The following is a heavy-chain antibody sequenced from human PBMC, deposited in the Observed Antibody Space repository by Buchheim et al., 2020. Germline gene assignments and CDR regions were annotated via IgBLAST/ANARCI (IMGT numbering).Heavy chain of an antibody. D-gene: IGHD2-2*01. CDR2: INPSGGST. CDR3: ASDIVVVPAAMRGGYYYYGMDV. V-gene: IGHV1-46*01. CDR1: GYTFTSYY. Sequence: QVQLVQSGAEVKKPGASVKVSCKASGYTFTSYYMHWVRQAPGQGLEWMGIINPSGGSTSYAQKFQGRVTMTRDTSTSTVYMGLSSLRSEDTAVYYCASDIVVVPAAMRGGYYYYGMDVWGQGTT. J-gene: IGHJ6*02.